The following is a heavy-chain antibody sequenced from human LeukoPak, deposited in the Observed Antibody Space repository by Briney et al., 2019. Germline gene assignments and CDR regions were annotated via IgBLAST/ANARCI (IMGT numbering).Heavy chain of an antibody. Sequence: PGGSLRLSCTASGFTFGDYAMSWFRQAPGKGLEWVGFIRSKAYGGTTEYAASVKGRFTISRDDSKSIAYLQMNSLKTEDTAVYYCTRGPPDRDDILTGYSYFDYWGQGTLVTVSS. V-gene: IGHV3-49*03. D-gene: IGHD3-9*01. CDR1: GFTFGDYA. CDR2: IRSKAYGGTT. J-gene: IGHJ4*02. CDR3: TRGPPDRDDILTGYSYFDY.